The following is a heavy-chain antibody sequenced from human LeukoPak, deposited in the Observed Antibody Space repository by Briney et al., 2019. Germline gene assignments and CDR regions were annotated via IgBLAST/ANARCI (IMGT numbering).Heavy chain of an antibody. CDR3: AGGAYTPNRPYYKNFMDI. CDR2: IYSGGKA. V-gene: IGHV3-53*01. CDR1: GFIVSSTY. J-gene: IGHJ6*03. D-gene: IGHD3-10*01. Sequence: GGSLRLSCAASGFIVSSTYMSWARQAPGKGLEWVSLIYSGGKATYAASVMGRFTVSSDNIQNTVYLQLNSLKAEDTAVYYCAGGAYTPNRPYYKNFMDISGKRTTVTVSS.